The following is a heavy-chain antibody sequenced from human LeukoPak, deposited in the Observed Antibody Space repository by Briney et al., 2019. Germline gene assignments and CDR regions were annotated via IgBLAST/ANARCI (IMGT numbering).Heavy chain of an antibody. CDR3: AGVITMVRGNFDY. CDR1: GGSISSYNW. CDR2: IYHSGST. V-gene: IGHV4-4*02. Sequence: SETLSLTCTVSGGSISSYNWWSWVRQPPGKGLEWIGEIYHSGSTYYNPSLKSRVTISVDTSKNQFSLKLSSVTAADTAVYYCAGVITMVRGNFDYWGQGTLVTVSS. D-gene: IGHD3-10*01. J-gene: IGHJ4*02.